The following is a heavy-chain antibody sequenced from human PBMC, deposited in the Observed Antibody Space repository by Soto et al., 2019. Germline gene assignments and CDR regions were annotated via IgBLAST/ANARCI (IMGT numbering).Heavy chain of an antibody. V-gene: IGHV4-4*07. Sequence: SETLSLTCTVSGGSISSYYWSWIRQPAGKGLEWIGRIYTSGSTNYNPSLKSRVTMSVDTSKNQFSLKLSSVTAADTAVYYCERDGRRSWDNWFDTWGQGTLVTVSS. CDR3: ERDGRRSWDNWFDT. CDR2: IYTSGST. CDR1: GGSISSYY. D-gene: IGHD6-13*01. J-gene: IGHJ5*02.